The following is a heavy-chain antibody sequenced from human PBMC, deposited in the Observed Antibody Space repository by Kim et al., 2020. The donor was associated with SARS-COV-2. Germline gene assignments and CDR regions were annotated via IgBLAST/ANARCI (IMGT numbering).Heavy chain of an antibody. J-gene: IGHJ5*02. CDR1: GGTFSSYA. V-gene: IGHV1-69*13. CDR3: ARERGPVDSAENKRFDP. Sequence: SVKVSCKASGGTFSSYAISWVRQAPGQGLEWMGGIIPIFGTANYAQKFQGRVTITEDESTSTAYMELSSLRSEDTAVYYCARERGPVDSAENKRFDPWGQETLVTVSS. CDR2: IIPIFGTA. D-gene: IGHD5-18*01.